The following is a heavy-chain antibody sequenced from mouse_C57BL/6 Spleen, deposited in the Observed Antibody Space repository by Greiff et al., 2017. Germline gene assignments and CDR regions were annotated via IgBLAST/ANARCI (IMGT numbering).Heavy chain of an antibody. CDR1: GFTFSDYG. Sequence: EVKLMESGGGLVKPGGSLKLSCAASGFTFSDYGMHWVRQAPEKGLEWVAYISSGSSTIYYADTVKGRFTNSRDNAKNTLFLQMTRLRSEDTAMYYCARANFYAMDYWGQGTSVTVSS. CDR2: ISSGSSTI. V-gene: IGHV5-17*01. D-gene: IGHD4-1*01. J-gene: IGHJ4*01. CDR3: ARANFYAMDY.